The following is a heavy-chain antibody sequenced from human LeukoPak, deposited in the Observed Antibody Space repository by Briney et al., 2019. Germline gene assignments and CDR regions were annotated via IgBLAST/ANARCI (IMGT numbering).Heavy chain of an antibody. V-gene: IGHV3-21*01. CDR1: GFTFSSYS. J-gene: IGHJ6*03. Sequence: PGGSLRLSCAASGFTFSSYSMNWVRQAPGKGLEWVSSISSSSSYIYYADSVKGRFTISRDNAKNTLYLQMNSLRAEDTAVYYCAKLGADSDYYYYYYMDVWGKGTTVTVSS. CDR2: ISSSSSYI. D-gene: IGHD3-16*01. CDR3: AKLGADSDYYYYYYMDV.